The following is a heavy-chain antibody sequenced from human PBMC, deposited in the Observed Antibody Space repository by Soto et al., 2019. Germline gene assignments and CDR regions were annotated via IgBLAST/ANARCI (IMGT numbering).Heavy chain of an antibody. J-gene: IGHJ4*02. V-gene: IGHV1-8*01. D-gene: IGHD7-27*01. CDR1: GYTFTSYD. Sequence: QVQLVQSGAEVKKPGASVKVSCKAAGYTFTSYDINWVRQATGQGFEWMGWMNPNSGNTGYAQKFQGRVTLTRDTSISTAVMELSSLRSEDTAVYYCARGPRNWGVDYWGQGTLVTVSS. CDR3: ARGPRNWGVDY. CDR2: MNPNSGNT.